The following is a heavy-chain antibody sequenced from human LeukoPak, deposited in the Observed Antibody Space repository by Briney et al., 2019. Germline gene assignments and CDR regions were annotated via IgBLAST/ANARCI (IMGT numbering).Heavy chain of an antibody. D-gene: IGHD4-11*01. J-gene: IGHJ6*02. CDR2: ISYDGSNK. V-gene: IGHV3-30*18. Sequence: GGSLRLSCAASGFTFSSYGMHWVRQAPGKGLEWVAVISYDGSNKYYADSVKGRFTIFRVNSKYTLYLQMNSLRAEDTAIYYCAKDMSDYTNFPDVWGQGTTVTVSS. CDR3: AKDMSDYTNFPDV. CDR1: GFTFSSYG.